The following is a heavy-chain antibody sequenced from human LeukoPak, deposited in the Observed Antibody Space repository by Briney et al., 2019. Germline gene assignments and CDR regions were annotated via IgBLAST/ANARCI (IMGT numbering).Heavy chain of an antibody. J-gene: IGHJ3*02. CDR1: GFTVSSNY. CDR3: ARLRAWGAFDI. V-gene: IGHV3-66*02. Sequence: GGSLRLSCAASGFTVSSNYMSWVRRAPGKGLEWVSVIYSGGSTYYADSVKGRFTISRDNSKNTLYLQMNGLRAEDTAVYYCARLRAWGAFDIWGQGTMVTVSS. D-gene: IGHD4-17*01. CDR2: IYSGGST.